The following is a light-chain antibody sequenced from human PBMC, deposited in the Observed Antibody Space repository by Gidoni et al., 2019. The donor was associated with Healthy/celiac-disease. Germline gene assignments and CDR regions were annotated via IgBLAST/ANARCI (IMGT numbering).Light chain of an antibody. CDR3: QQLNSYLPFG. CDR2: AAS. CDR1: QGISSY. J-gene: IGKJ3*01. Sequence: DIQLTQSPSFLSASVGDRVTITCRASQGISSYLAWYQQKPGKAPKLLIYAASTLQSGVPSRFSGSGSGTEFTLTISSLQPEDFATYYCQQLNSYLPFGFGPXTKVDIK. V-gene: IGKV1-9*01.